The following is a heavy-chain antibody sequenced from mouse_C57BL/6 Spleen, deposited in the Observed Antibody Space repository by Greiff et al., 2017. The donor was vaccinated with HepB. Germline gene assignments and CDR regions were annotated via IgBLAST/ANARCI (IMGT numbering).Heavy chain of an antibody. CDR1: GFSFTSYG. J-gene: IGHJ2*01. CDR2: IWSDGST. D-gene: IGHD1-1*01. CDR3: ARHADYYGSSLDY. Sequence: QVQLKESGPGLVAPSQSLSITCTVSGFSFTSYGVHWVRQPPGKGLEWLVVIWSDGSTTYNSALKSRLSISKDNSKSQVFLKMNSLQTDDTAMYYCARHADYYGSSLDYWGQGTTLTVSS. V-gene: IGHV2-6-1*01.